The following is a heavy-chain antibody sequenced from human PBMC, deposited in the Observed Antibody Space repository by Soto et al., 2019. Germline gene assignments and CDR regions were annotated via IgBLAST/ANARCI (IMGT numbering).Heavy chain of an antibody. D-gene: IGHD6-19*01. Sequence: EVQLVESGGGLVQPGGSLRLSCAASGFTFSSYWMHWVRQVPGKGLVWVSRISTDGTSTNYADSVKGRFTISRDNAKNTLYLQMNSLRTEDTAVYYCASPTPAGYWGQGTLVTVSS. CDR2: ISTDGTST. J-gene: IGHJ4*02. CDR3: ASPTPAGY. CDR1: GFTFSSYW. V-gene: IGHV3-74*01.